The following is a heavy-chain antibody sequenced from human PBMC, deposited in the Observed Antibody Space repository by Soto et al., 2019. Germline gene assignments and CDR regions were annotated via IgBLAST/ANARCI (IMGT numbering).Heavy chain of an antibody. CDR2: ISPYNGRT. CDR1: GYTFTNYG. J-gene: IGHJ3*02. Sequence: QTQLVQSGAEVKKPEASVTISCKASGYTFTNYGFIWVRQAPGHGLEWVGWISPYNGRTEYAQNFQGRVTMTRDKPTSTAYMELRSLRSDDTAVYYCARDIYGGNCCDAFDIWGHGTMLTVSS. D-gene: IGHD1-20*01. CDR3: ARDIYGGNCCDAFDI. V-gene: IGHV1-18*01.